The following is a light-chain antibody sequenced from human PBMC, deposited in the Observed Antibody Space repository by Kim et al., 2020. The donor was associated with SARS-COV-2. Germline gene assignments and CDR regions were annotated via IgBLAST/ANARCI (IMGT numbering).Light chain of an antibody. CDR3: SAWDRSLRGWV. CDR2: RNN. J-gene: IGLJ3*02. V-gene: IGLV10-54*01. CDR1: SNNVGNQG. Sequence: QAGLTQPPSVSKDLRQTATLTCTGNSNNVGNQGAAWLQQHQGHPPKVLFYRNNKRPSGMSERLSTSRSGNTASLTITGLQPEDEADYYCSAWDRSLRGWVFGGGTQLTVL.